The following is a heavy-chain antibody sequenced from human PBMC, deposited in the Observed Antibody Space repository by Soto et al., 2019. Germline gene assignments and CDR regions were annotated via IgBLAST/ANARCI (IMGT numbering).Heavy chain of an antibody. CDR2: IYYSGST. J-gene: IGHJ5*02. V-gene: IGHV4-39*01. Sequence: SETLSLTCTVSGGSISSSSYYWGWIRQPPGKGLEWIGSIYYSGSTYYNPSLKSRVTISVDTSKNQFSLKLSSVTAADTAVYYCARPTVVVPAATAWFDPWGQGTLVTVSS. CDR3: ARPTVVVPAATAWFDP. CDR1: GGSISSSSYY. D-gene: IGHD2-2*01.